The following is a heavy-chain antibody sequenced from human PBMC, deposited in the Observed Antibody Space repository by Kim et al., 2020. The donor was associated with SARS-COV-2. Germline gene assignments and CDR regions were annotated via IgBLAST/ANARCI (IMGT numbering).Heavy chain of an antibody. V-gene: IGHV3-23*01. Sequence: EDSVKGRFAISRDNSKNTLYLQMNSLRAEDTAVYYCAKNVLTSGGPGYWGQGTLVTV. CDR3: AKNVLTSGGPGY. J-gene: IGHJ4*02. D-gene: IGHD3-9*01.